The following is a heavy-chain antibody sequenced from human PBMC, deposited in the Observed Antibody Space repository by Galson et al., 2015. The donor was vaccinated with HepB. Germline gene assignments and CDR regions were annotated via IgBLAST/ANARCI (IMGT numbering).Heavy chain of an antibody. J-gene: IGHJ4*02. V-gene: IGHV3-7*03. D-gene: IGHD3-9*01. Sequence: SLRLSCAASGFTFSTYWMLWVRQAPGKGLEWVASLNEYGSEQYYVDSVKGRFTISRDNARNSLYLQMNSLRVEDTAVYHSVWGYFASFDQWGQVTLVTVSS. CDR3: VWGYFASFDQ. CDR1: GFTFSTYW. CDR2: LNEYGSEQ.